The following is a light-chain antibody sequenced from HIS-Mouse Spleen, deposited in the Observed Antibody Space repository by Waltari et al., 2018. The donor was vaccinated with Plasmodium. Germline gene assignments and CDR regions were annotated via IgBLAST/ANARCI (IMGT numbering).Light chain of an antibody. J-gene: IGLJ3*02. Sequence: SYELTQPPSVSVSPGQTARITCSGDALPKKYAYWYQQKSGQAPVLVIYEDRKRPSGIPERFSGSSSGTMATLTISGDQVEDEADYYCYSTDSSGNHRVFGGGTKLTVL. CDR1: ALPKKY. CDR3: YSTDSSGNHRV. V-gene: IGLV3-10*01. CDR2: EDR.